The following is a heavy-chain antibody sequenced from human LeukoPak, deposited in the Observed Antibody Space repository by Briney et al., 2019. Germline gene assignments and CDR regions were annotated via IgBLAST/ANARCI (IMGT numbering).Heavy chain of an antibody. CDR3: ARLAARRNWFDP. J-gene: IGHJ5*02. Sequence: SETLSLTCTVSGGSISSNSYYWGWIRQPPGKGLEWIGSIYYSGSTYYNPSLKSRVTISVDTSKNQFSLQLSSVTAADTAVYYCARLAARRNWFDPWGQGTLVTVSS. CDR2: IYYSGST. V-gene: IGHV4-39*07. CDR1: GGSISSNSYY.